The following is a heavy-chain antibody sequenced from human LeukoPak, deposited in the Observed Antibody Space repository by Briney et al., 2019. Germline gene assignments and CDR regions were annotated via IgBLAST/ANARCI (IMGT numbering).Heavy chain of an antibody. D-gene: IGHD3-22*01. J-gene: IGHJ5*02. CDR3: ARDCSSGTYYYDSSGYGPFGS. CDR2: ISYDGSNK. Sequence: PGGSLRFSCAASGFTFSSYAMHWVRQAPGKGLEWVAVISYDGSNKYYADSVKRRFTISRDNSKDTLYLQMNSLRAEDTAVYYCARDCSSGTYYYDSSGYGPFGSWGQGTLVTVSS. V-gene: IGHV3-30-3*01. CDR1: GFTFSSYA.